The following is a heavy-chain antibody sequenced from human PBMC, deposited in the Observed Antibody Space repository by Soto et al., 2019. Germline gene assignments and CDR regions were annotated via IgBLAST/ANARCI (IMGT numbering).Heavy chain of an antibody. V-gene: IGHV1-69*02. Sequence: QVQLVQSGAEVKKPGSSVKVSCTASGGTFNSYTIHWVRQAPGQGLEWVGRVNPIVGMSNSAQKFQGRVTITADKSTCKAYMDLTSLKSEDTAVYYCATSYGSGSAHFDYWGQGTLVTVSS. CDR3: ATSYGSGSAHFDY. CDR2: VNPIVGMS. J-gene: IGHJ4*02. CDR1: GGTFNSYT. D-gene: IGHD3-10*01.